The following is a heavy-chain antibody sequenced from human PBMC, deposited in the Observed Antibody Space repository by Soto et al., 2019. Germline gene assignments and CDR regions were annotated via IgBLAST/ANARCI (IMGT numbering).Heavy chain of an antibody. D-gene: IGHD3-22*01. CDR1: GGSISSGDYY. V-gene: IGHV4-30-4*01. CDR3: ARGLGYYYDSSGSLGAFDI. CDR2: IYYSGST. Sequence: PSETLSLTCTVSGGSISSGDYYWSWIRQPPGKGLEWIGYIYYSGSTYYNPSLKSRVTISVDTSKNQFSLKLSSVTAADTAVYYCARGLGYYYDSSGSLGAFDIRGQGTMVTVSS. J-gene: IGHJ3*02.